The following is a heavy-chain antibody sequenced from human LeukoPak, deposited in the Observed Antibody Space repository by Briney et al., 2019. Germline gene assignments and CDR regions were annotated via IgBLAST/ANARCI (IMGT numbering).Heavy chain of an antibody. CDR1: GFNFRAYW. CDR2: ISGSGGST. CDR3: AKDHEVFDY. V-gene: IGHV3-23*01. Sequence: GGSLRLSCTTSGFNFRAYWMGWVRQAPGKGLEWVSAISGSGGSTYYADSVKGRFTISRDNSKNTLYLQMNSLRAEDTAVYYCAKDHEVFDYWGQGTLVTVSS. J-gene: IGHJ4*02.